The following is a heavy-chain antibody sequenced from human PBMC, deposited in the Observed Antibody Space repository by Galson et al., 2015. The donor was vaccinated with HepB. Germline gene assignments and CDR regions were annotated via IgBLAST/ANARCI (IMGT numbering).Heavy chain of an antibody. V-gene: IGHV3-15*01. J-gene: IGHJ6*03. Sequence: SLRLSCAASGFTFSNAWMSWVRQAPGKGLEWVGRIKSKTDGGTTDYAAPVKGRFTISRDDSKNTLYLQMNSLKTEDTAVYYCTTEGGEGTGCSSTSCYKSYYYYYYYMDVWGKGTTVTVSS. CDR2: IKSKTDGGTT. D-gene: IGHD2-2*02. CDR3: TTEGGEGTGCSSTSCYKSYYYYYYYMDV. CDR1: GFTFSNAW.